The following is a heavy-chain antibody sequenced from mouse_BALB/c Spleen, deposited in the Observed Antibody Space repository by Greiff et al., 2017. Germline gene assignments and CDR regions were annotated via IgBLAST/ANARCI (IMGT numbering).Heavy chain of an antibody. CDR2: ISTYYGDA. CDR1: GYTFTDYA. J-gene: IGHJ4*01. Sequence: QVHVKQSGADLVRPGVSVTISCTGSGYTFTDYAMHWVKQSHAKSLEWIGVISTYYGDASYNQKFKGKATMTVDKSSSTAYMELARLTSEDSAIYYCARGEVRRAMDYWGQGTSVTVSS. D-gene: IGHD2-14*01. CDR3: ARGEVRRAMDY. V-gene: IGHV1S137*01.